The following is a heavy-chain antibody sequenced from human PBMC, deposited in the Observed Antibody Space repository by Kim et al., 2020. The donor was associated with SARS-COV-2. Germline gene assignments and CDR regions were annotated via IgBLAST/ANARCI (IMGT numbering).Heavy chain of an antibody. J-gene: IGHJ6*02. V-gene: IGHV3-53*01. CDR1: GFTVSSNY. CDR3: ARDRLICRDGYNCYYYYGMDV. CDR2: IYSGGST. D-gene: IGHD5-12*01. Sequence: GGSLRLSCAASGFTVSSNYMSWVRQAPGKGLEWVSVIYSGGSTYYADSVKGRFTISRDNSKNTLYLQMNSLRAEDTAVYYCARDRLICRDGYNCYYYYGMDVWGQGTTVTVSS.